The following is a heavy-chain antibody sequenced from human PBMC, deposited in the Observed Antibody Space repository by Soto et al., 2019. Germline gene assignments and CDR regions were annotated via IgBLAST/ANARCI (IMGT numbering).Heavy chain of an antibody. CDR3: AGDLGGWADY. D-gene: IGHD6-19*01. CDR2: INAGNGNT. CDR1: GYTFTSYA. Sequence: QVQLVQSGAEVKKPGASVKVSCKASGYTFTSYAIHWVRQAPGQRLEWMGWINAGNGNTKYSQKCPDRVTITRDTPASTAHMPRSSLRSEDTAVYYCAGDLGGWADYWGQGTLVTVSS. J-gene: IGHJ4*02. V-gene: IGHV1-3*01.